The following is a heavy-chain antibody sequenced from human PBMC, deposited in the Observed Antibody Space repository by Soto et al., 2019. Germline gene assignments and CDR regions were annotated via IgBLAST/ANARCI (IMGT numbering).Heavy chain of an antibody. CDR2: IWYHGNSM. J-gene: IGHJ5*02. D-gene: IGHD3-10*01. Sequence: GGSLRLSCAASGFTFSSYGMHWVRQAPGKGLEWVAVIWYHGNSMYYADSVKGRFTISRDNSKNTLYLQMNNLRAEDTAVYYCAKDFNRANSGWFDPWGQGTLVTVSS. CDR1: GFTFSSYG. CDR3: AKDFNRANSGWFDP. V-gene: IGHV3-33*06.